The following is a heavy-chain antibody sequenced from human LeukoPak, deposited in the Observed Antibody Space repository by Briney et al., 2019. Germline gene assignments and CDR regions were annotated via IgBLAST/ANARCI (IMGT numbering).Heavy chain of an antibody. V-gene: IGHV4-34*01. CDR1: GGSFSGYY. CDR2: INHSGST. Sequence: SETLPLTCAVYGGSFSGYYWSWIRQPPGKGLEWIGEINHSGSTNYNPSLKSRVTISVDTSKNQFSLKLSSVTAADTAVYYCAREGYHGHLNYWGQGTLVTVSS. D-gene: IGHD6-13*01. J-gene: IGHJ4*02. CDR3: AREGYHGHLNY.